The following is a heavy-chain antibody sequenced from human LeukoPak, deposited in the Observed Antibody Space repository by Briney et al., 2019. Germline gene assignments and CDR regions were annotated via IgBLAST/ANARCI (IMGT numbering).Heavy chain of an antibody. Sequence: SVKVSCKASGYTFTSYGISWVRQAPGQGLEWMGGIIPIFGTANYAQKFQGRVTITADESTSTAYMELSSLRSEDTAVYYCARAIVVVPAATLYYYYGMDVWGQGTTVTVSS. CDR3: ARAIVVVPAATLYYYYGMDV. D-gene: IGHD2-2*01. V-gene: IGHV1-69*13. J-gene: IGHJ6*02. CDR2: IIPIFGTA. CDR1: GYTFTSYG.